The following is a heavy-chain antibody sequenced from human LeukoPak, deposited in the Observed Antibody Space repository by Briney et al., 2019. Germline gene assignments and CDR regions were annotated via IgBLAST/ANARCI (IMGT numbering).Heavy chain of an antibody. Sequence: SETLSLTCTVSGCSISSYYWSWIRQPPGKGLEWIGYIYYSGSPNYTPPLNIRVRVSIDPSKYQFSLKLSSGTAAATAVYYCAREGGGNRSSFLDFFDIWGQGTMVTVSS. CDR1: GCSISSYY. J-gene: IGHJ3*02. V-gene: IGHV4-59*01. CDR3: AREGGGNRSSFLDFFDI. D-gene: IGHD3/OR15-3a*01. CDR2: IYYSGSP.